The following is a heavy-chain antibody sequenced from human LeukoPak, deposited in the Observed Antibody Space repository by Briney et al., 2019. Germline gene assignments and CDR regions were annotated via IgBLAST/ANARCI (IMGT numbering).Heavy chain of an antibody. Sequence: TGGSLRLSCAATGFRFSSYAMNWVRQAPGKGLEWVAVISYDGSNKYYADSVKGRFTISRDNSKDTLYLQMNSLRAEDTAVYYCARDYCGGNCYKFDYWGQGTLVTVSS. J-gene: IGHJ4*02. CDR2: ISYDGSNK. CDR3: ARDYCGGNCYKFDY. D-gene: IGHD2-21*02. CDR1: GFRFSSYA. V-gene: IGHV3-30-3*01.